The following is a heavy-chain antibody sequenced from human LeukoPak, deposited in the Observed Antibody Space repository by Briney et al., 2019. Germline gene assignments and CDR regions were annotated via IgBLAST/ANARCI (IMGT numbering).Heavy chain of an antibody. V-gene: IGHV4-59*11. CDR2: IYYSGST. CDR3: AGTTMVRGVPDY. CDR1: GASISSHY. Sequence: SETLSLTCTVSGASISSHYWSWIRQPPGRGLDWIGYIYYSGSTNYNPSLKSRVTISLDTSKNQFSLKLSSVTAADTAVYYCAGTTMVRGVPDYWGQGTLVTVSS. J-gene: IGHJ4*02. D-gene: IGHD3-10*01.